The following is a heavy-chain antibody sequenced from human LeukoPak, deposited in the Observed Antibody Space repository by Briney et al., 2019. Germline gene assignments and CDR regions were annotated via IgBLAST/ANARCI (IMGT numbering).Heavy chain of an antibody. D-gene: IGHD5-24*01. J-gene: IGHJ4*02. CDR3: AKDMESRDGYALDY. CDR1: GYTLTELS. V-gene: IGHV1-24*01. Sequence: ASVKVSCKVSGYTLTELSMHWVRQAPGKGLEWMGGFDPEDGETIYAQKFQGRVTMTEDTSTDTAYMELSSLRSEDTALYYCAKDMESRDGYALDYWGQGTLVTVSS. CDR2: FDPEDGET.